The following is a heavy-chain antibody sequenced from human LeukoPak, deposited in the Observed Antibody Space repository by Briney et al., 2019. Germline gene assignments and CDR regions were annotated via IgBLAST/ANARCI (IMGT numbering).Heavy chain of an antibody. CDR2: IYSGGST. D-gene: IGHD6-19*01. CDR3: ARGYSSGWYYFDY. Sequence: PGGSLRLSCAGSGFTFNNYAMGWVRQAPGKGLEWVSVIYSGGSTYYADSAKGRFTISRDNSKNTLYLQMNSLRAEDTAVYYCARGYSSGWYYFDYWGQGTLVTVSS. J-gene: IGHJ4*02. V-gene: IGHV3-66*01. CDR1: GFTFNNYA.